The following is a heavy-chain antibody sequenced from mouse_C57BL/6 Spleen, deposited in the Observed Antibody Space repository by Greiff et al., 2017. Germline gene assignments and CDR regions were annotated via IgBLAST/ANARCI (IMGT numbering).Heavy chain of an antibody. D-gene: IGHD2-2*01. CDR1: GYSITSGYY. CDR3: ARMGSTMVTTGWFAY. Sequence: ESGPGLVKPSQSLSLTCSVTGYSITSGYYWNWIRQFPGNKLEWMGYISYDGSNNYNPSLKNRISITRDTSKNQFFLQLNSVPTEDTATYDCARMGSTMVTTGWFAYWGQVTLVTVSA. CDR2: ISYDGSN. V-gene: IGHV3-6*01. J-gene: IGHJ3*01.